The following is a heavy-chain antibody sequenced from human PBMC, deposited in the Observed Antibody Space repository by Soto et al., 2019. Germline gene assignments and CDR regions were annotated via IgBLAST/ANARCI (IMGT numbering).Heavy chain of an antibody. J-gene: IGHJ4*02. CDR1: GGCISSSSYY. D-gene: IGHD3-22*01. CDR2: IYYSGST. Sequence: SNTLSLTCTVSGGCISSSSYYWGWIRQPPGKGLEWIGSIYYSGSTYYNPSLKSRVTISVDTSKNQFSLKLSSVTAADTAVYYCARHRYSGYYYVPPFDYWGQGTLVTGSS. V-gene: IGHV4-39*01. CDR3: ARHRYSGYYYVPPFDY.